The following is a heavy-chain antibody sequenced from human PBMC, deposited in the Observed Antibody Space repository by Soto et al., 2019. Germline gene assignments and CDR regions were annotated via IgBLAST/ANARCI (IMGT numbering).Heavy chain of an antibody. CDR2: ISSSSGYT. CDR3: AKEYGRLDY. J-gene: IGHJ4*02. D-gene: IGHD4-17*01. V-gene: IGHV3-11*06. Sequence: LSLSCAASAFTFRDYYLSGIRQAPGKGLEWVSYISSSSGYTNYADSVKGRFTISRDNAKNSLYLQMNSLRAEDTAVYYCAKEYGRLDYWGQGTLVT. CDR1: AFTFRDYY.